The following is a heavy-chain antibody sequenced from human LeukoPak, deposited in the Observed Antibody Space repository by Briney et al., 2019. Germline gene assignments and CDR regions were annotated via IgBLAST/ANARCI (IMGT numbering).Heavy chain of an antibody. J-gene: IGHJ6*02. CDR2: LYTGNRT. D-gene: IGHD3-22*01. CDR1: GFTVSVNY. CDR3: ARAPGHYDSSGYPTGAYYYGMDV. Sequence: GGSLRLSCAASGFTVSVNYMGWVRQAPGKGLEWVSVLYTGNRTYYGDSVKGRFTISRDNSKNTLYLQMNSLRAEDTAVYYCARAPGHYDSSGYPTGAYYYGMDVWGQGTTVTVSS. V-gene: IGHV3-66*01.